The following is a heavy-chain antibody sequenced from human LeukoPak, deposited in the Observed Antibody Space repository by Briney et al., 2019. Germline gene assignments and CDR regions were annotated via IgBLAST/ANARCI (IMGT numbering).Heavy chain of an antibody. CDR1: GGSISSISSNNYH. V-gene: IGHV4-39*01. D-gene: IGHD6-13*01. CDR3: ARHYDRSSWYHRWFDP. CDR2: IYYSGST. J-gene: IGHJ5*02. Sequence: SETLSLTCIVSGGSISSISSNNYHWGWIRQPPGKGLEWIGSIYYSGSTYYNPSLKSRVTVSVDTSKNQFSLKLSSVTAADTAVYYCARHYDRSSWYHRWFDPWGQGTLVTVSS.